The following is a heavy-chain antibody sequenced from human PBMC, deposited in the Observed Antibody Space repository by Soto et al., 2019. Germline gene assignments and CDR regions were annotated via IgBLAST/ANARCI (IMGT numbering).Heavy chain of an antibody. J-gene: IGHJ4*02. Sequence: QVQLQESGPGLVKPSETLSLTCTVSGGSISSYYWSWIRQPPGKGLEWIGYIYYSGSTNYNPSLKSRVTISVDTSKNQFSLKLSSVTAADTAVYYRARHERPKTRFDYWGQGTLVTVSS. CDR3: ARHERPKTRFDY. CDR2: IYYSGST. D-gene: IGHD1-1*01. V-gene: IGHV4-59*08. CDR1: GGSISSYY.